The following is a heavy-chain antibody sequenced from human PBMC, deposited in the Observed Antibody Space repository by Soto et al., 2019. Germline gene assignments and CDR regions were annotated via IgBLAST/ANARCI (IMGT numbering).Heavy chain of an antibody. V-gene: IGHV3-23*01. CDR1: GFTFSSYA. CDR2: ISGSGGST. J-gene: IGHJ6*02. CDR3: AKDPARRRDYYYYGMDV. Sequence: GGSLRLSCAASGFTFSSYAMSWVRQAPGKGLEWVSAISGSGGSTYYADSVKGRFTISRDNSKNTLYLQMNSLRAEDTAVYYCAKDPARRRDYYYYGMDVWGQGTTVT.